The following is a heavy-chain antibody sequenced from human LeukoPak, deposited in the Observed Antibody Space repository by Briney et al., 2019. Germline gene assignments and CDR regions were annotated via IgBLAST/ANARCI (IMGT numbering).Heavy chain of an antibody. CDR1: GFTFSSYA. D-gene: IGHD2-8*02. CDR3: ATYRQVLLPFES. CDR2: ISYDGSKR. J-gene: IGHJ4*02. V-gene: IGHV3-30*04. Sequence: GGSLRLSCAASGFTFSSYAMHWVRQAPGKGLQWVALISYDGSKRYYTDSVEGRFTISRDNSKNTLFLQMNSLRAEDTAIYYCATYRQVLLPFESWGQGTLVTVSS.